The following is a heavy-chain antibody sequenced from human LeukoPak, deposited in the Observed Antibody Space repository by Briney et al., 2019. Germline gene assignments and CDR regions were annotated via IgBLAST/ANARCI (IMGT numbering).Heavy chain of an antibody. J-gene: IGHJ6*02. Sequence: GGSLRLSCAASRFTFSDYWMSWVRQAPGKGLEWVAHIKQDGSGKYYVDSVKGRFTISRDNAKNSLYLQMNSLRAEDTALYYCARDLGTPGYYYGMDVWGQGTTVTVSS. CDR1: RFTFSDYW. CDR3: ARDLGTPGYYYGMDV. V-gene: IGHV3-7*03. CDR2: IKQDGSGK.